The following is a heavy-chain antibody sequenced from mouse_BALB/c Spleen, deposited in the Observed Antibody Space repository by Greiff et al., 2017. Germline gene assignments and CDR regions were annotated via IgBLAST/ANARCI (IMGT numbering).Heavy chain of an antibody. CDR2: IDPENGDT. V-gene: IGHV14-4*02. CDR3: NHYDEGGPYAMDY. D-gene: IGHD2-4*01. J-gene: IGHJ4*01. CDR1: GFNIKDYY. Sequence: EVQLQQSGAELVRSGASVKLSCTASGFNIKDYYMHWVKQRPEQGLEWIGWIDPENGDTEYAPKFQGKATMTADTSSNTAYLQLSSLTSEDTAVYYCNHYDEGGPYAMDYWGQGTSVTVSS.